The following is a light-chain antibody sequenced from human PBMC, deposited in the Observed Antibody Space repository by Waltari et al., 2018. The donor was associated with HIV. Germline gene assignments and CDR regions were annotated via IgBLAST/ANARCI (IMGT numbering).Light chain of an antibody. Sequence: QFVLTQPPSVSAAPGQKVTISCSGTSPHIGNNYLSSYQPLPGTAPKLLIYENDKRPSGISARFSGSKSGTSATLGITGLQTGDEADYYCGTWDSGLTMTWVFGGGTKVTVL. CDR3: GTWDSGLTMTWV. CDR1: SPHIGNNY. CDR2: END. V-gene: IGLV1-51*02. J-gene: IGLJ3*02.